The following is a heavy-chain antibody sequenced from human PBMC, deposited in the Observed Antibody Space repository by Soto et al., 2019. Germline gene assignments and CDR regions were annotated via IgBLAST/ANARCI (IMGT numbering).Heavy chain of an antibody. CDR2: IYYIGST. J-gene: IGHJ6*02. CDR1: GGSITSSSDY. Sequence: PSETLSLTCTVSGGSITSSSDYWGWIRQPPGKGLEWIGSIYYIGSTYYNPSLKSRVIISVDTTKNKISLKVSSVTAADMAVYYCARPFVWDTSGSDGMDVWGQGTTVTVS. D-gene: IGHD3-22*01. CDR3: ARPFVWDTSGSDGMDV. V-gene: IGHV4-39*01.